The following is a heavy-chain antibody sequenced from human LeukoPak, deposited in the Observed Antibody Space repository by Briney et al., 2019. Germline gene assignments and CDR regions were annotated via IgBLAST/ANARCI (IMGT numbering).Heavy chain of an antibody. J-gene: IGHJ4*02. CDR3: TVERFGDLMGY. CDR1: EFTFSNYA. V-gene: IGHV3-49*04. CDR2: IRSKAYGGTT. Sequence: GGSLRLSCAASEFTFSNYAMSWVRQAPGKGLEWVGFIRSKAYGGTTEYAASVKGRFTISRDDSKSIAYLQMNSLKTEDTAVYYCTVERFGDLMGYWGQGTLVTVSS. D-gene: IGHD3-10*01.